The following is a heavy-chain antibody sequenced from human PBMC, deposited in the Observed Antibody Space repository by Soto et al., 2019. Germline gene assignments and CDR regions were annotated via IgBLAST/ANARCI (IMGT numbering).Heavy chain of an antibody. Sequence: EVQLVESGGGLVQPGGSLRLSCAASGFTVSSNYMSWVRQAPGKGLEWVSVIYSGGSTYYADSVKSRFTISRDNSKNTLYLQMNSLRAEDTAVYYCARMGDSSGYSGWFDPWGQGTLVTVSS. CDR1: GFTVSSNY. V-gene: IGHV3-66*01. J-gene: IGHJ5*02. CDR2: IYSGGST. D-gene: IGHD3-22*01. CDR3: ARMGDSSGYSGWFDP.